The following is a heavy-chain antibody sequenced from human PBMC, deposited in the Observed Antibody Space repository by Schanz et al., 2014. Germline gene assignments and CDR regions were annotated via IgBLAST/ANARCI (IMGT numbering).Heavy chain of an antibody. D-gene: IGHD3-10*01. CDR2: INPNSGDT. J-gene: IGHJ6*02. Sequence: QVQLVQSGAEVKKPGASVKVSCKASGYTTFTDYYIHWVRQAPGQGLEWMGWINPNSGDTNYAHKFQGGVTMTRDTSISTAYMDLRSLRSDDTAVFYCARDGGEVVRGVIERVNHYYCGMDVWGQGTTVTVAS. V-gene: IGHV1-2*07. CDR1: GYTTFTDYY. CDR3: ARDGGEVVRGVIERVNHYYCGMDV.